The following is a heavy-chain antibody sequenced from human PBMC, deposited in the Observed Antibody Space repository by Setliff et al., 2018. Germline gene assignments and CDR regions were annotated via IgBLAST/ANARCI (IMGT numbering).Heavy chain of an antibody. CDR1: GFAFSGYG. CDR3: ARVGIFGGGYFDF. Sequence: GSLRLSCATSGFAFSGYGMHWVRQAPGKGLEWVSYISATSNTIYYAGSVKGRFTISRDSAKNSLYLQMNSLRPEDTAVYYCARVGIFGGGYFDFWGQGTLVTVSS. V-gene: IGHV3-48*01. D-gene: IGHD3-3*01. CDR2: ISATSNTI. J-gene: IGHJ4*02.